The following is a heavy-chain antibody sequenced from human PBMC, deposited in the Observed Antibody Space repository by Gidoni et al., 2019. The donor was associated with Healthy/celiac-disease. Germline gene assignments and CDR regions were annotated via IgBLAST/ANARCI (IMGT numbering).Heavy chain of an antibody. CDR2: IWYDGSNK. D-gene: IGHD4-17*01. J-gene: IGHJ6*02. CDR1: GFTFSSYG. Sequence: QVQLVESGGGVVQPGRSLRLSCSASGFTFSSYGMHWVRQAPGKGLEWVAVIWYDGSNKYYADSVKGRFTISRDNSKNTLYLQMNSLRAEDTAVYYCATEYYYYYGMDVWGQGTTVTVSS. CDR3: ATEYYYYYGMDV. V-gene: IGHV3-33*01.